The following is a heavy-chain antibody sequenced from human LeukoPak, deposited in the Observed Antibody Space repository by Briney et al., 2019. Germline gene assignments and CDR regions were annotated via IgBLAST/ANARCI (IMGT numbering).Heavy chain of an antibody. CDR1: GGSISSSSYY. V-gene: IGHV4-39*07. J-gene: IGHJ4*02. D-gene: IGHD6-13*01. CDR2: IYYSGST. CDR3: ARDSSSWYKSFDY. Sequence: SKTLSLTCTVSGGSISSSSYYWGWIRQPPGKGLEWIGSIYYSGSTYYNPSLKSRVTISVDTSKNQLSLRLSSVTAADTAVYYCARDSSSWYKSFDYWGQGTLVTVSS.